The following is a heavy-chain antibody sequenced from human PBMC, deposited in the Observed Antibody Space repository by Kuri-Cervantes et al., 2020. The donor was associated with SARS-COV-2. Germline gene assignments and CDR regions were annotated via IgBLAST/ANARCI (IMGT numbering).Heavy chain of an antibody. J-gene: IGHJ4*02. CDR1: GGSISSSSYY. Sequence: SETLSLTCTVSGGSISSSSYYWGWIRQAPGKGLEWIGNIYYSGITHYASSLKSRVTMSIDTSKNEFSLELRSVTAADTAVYFCARGGVYFGSTTFFNYPDYWGQGTLVTVSS. CDR3: ARGGVYFGSTTFFNYPDY. D-gene: IGHD3-10*01. V-gene: IGHV4-30-4*08. CDR2: IYYSGIT.